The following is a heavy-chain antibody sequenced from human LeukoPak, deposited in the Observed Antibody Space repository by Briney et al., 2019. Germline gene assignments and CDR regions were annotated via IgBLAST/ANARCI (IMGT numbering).Heavy chain of an antibody. CDR3: ARVDRKTTDDY. D-gene: IGHD4-17*01. CDR2: ISSSGSTI. V-gene: IGHV3-48*03. J-gene: IGHJ4*02. Sequence: GGSLRLSCAASGFTFSSYEMNCVRQAPGKGLEWVSYISSSGSTIYYADSVKGRFTISRDNAKNSLYLQMNSLRAEDTAVYYCARVDRKTTDDYWGQGTLVTVSS. CDR1: GFTFSSYE.